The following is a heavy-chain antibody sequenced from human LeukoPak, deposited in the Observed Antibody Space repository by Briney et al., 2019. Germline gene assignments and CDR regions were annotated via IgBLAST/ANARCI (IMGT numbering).Heavy chain of an antibody. D-gene: IGHD2-2*01. J-gene: IGHJ4*02. CDR3: AAENLRDCSSTSCPGYGY. CDR1: GFTFSSYE. CDR2: ISSSGSTI. V-gene: IGHV3-48*03. Sequence: GGSLRLSCAASGFTFSSYEMNWVRQAPGKGLEWVSYISSSGSTIYYADSVKGRFTISRDNAKNSLYLQMNSLRAEDTAVYYCAAENLRDCSSTSCPGYGYWGQGTLVTVSS.